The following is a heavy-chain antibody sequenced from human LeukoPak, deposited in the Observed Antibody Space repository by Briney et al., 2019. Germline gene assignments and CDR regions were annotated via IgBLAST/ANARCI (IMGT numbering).Heavy chain of an antibody. CDR3: ASRKFSGYSPFDY. Sequence: SETLSLTCTVSGGSMSSYYWSWIRQPAGKGLEWIGRIHGSGNTIYNPSLKSRVTMSVDTAKNQFSLKLSSVTAADTAVYYCASRKFSGYSPFDYWGQGTLVTVSP. D-gene: IGHD3-22*01. J-gene: IGHJ4*02. CDR2: IHGSGNT. CDR1: GGSMSSYY. V-gene: IGHV4-4*07.